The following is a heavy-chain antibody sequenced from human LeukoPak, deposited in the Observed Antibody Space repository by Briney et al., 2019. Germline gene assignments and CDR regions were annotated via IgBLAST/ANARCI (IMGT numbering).Heavy chain of an antibody. CDR2: IYSGGST. V-gene: IGHV3-66*01. D-gene: IGHD6-13*01. CDR1: GFTVSGNY. Sequence: PGGSLRLSCAASGFTVSGNYMSWVRQAPGKGLEWVSVIYSGGSTYYADSVKGRFTISRDNSKNTLYLQMNSLRAEDTAVYYCARDLAAAGIPFDIWGQGTMVTVSS. CDR3: ARDLAAAGIPFDI. J-gene: IGHJ3*02.